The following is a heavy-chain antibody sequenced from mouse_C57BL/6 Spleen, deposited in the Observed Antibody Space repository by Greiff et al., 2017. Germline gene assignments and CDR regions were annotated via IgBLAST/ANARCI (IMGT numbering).Heavy chain of an antibody. D-gene: IGHD2-4*01. V-gene: IGHV1-54*01. J-gene: IGHJ4*01. CDR3: ARGDDYDYAMDY. CDR2: INPGSGGT. CDR1: GYAFTNYL. Sequence: VQLQQSGAELVRPGTSVKVSCKASGYAFTNYLIAWVKQRPGQGLEWIGVINPGSGGTNYNEKFKGKATLTADKSSSTVYMQLSSLTSEDSAVYFCARGDDYDYAMDYWGQGTSVTVSS.